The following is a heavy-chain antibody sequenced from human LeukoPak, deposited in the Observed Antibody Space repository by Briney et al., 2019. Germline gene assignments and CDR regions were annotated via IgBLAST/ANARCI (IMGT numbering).Heavy chain of an antibody. J-gene: IGHJ4*02. CDR2: ISYDGSNK. Sequence: GRSLRLSCAASGFTFSSYAMHWVRQAPGKGLEWVAVISYDGSNKYYADSVKGRFTISRDNSKNTLYLQMNSLRAEDTAVYYCARAGLSRGLFDYWGQGTLVTVSS. V-gene: IGHV3-30-3*01. CDR3: ARAGLSRGLFDY. CDR1: GFTFSSYA.